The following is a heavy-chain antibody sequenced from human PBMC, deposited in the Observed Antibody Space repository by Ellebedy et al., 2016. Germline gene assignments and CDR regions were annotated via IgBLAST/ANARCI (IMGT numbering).Heavy chain of an antibody. Sequence: SETLSLTXTVSGGSISSGGYYWSWIRQHPGKGLEWIGYIYYSGSTYYNPSLKSRVTISVDTSKNQFSLKLSSVTAADTAVYYCATHQEDRYFDWLWDPANRGFDYWGQGTLVTVSS. D-gene: IGHD3-9*01. V-gene: IGHV4-31*03. J-gene: IGHJ4*02. CDR1: GGSISSGGYY. CDR3: ATHQEDRYFDWLWDPANRGFDY. CDR2: IYYSGST.